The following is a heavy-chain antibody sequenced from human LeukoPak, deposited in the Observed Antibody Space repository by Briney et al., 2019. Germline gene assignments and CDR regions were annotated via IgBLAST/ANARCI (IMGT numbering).Heavy chain of an antibody. D-gene: IGHD1-26*01. Sequence: GGSLRLSCAASGFTFSTYAMSWVRQPPGKGLEWVSTMSAGDASTYYADSVQGRFTISRDNSKNTLSLQMNTLRAEDTAVYYCAKLLDHSRGFYYNAMDVWGRGTLVTVSS. CDR3: AKLLDHSRGFYYNAMDV. J-gene: IGHJ6*02. CDR1: GFTFSTYA. V-gene: IGHV3-23*01. CDR2: MSAGDAST.